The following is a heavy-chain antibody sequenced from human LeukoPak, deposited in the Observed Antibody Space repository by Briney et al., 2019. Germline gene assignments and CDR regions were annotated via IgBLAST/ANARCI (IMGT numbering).Heavy chain of an antibody. D-gene: IGHD5/OR15-5a*01. V-gene: IGHV4-61*01. CDR1: GVSDRSGSYF. Sequence: SETLSHTCTVSGVSDRSGSYFWSWIRQPPGEGPQWIGYIYHDGSTNYSPSLRSRVSISVDTSKNQFSLKLSSVTTADTAVYFCATFSDFWLGLWGQGTQVTVSS. CDR2: IYHDGST. J-gene: IGHJ5*02. CDR3: ATFSDFWLGL.